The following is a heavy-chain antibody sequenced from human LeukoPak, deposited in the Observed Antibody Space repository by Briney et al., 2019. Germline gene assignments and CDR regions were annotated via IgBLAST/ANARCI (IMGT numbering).Heavy chain of an antibody. V-gene: IGHV4-59*01. CDR3: ARVLQDCSSTSCYTGVWFDP. Sequence: SETLSLTCTVSGGSISSYYWSWIRQPPGKGLEWIGYIYYSGSTNYNPSLKSRVTISVDTSKNQFSLKLSSVTAADTAVYYCARVLQDCSSTSCYTGVWFDPWGQGTLVTVSS. D-gene: IGHD2-2*02. CDR1: GGSISSYY. J-gene: IGHJ5*02. CDR2: IYYSGST.